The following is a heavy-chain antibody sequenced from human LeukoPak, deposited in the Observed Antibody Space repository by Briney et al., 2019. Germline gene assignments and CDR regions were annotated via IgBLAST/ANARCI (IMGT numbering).Heavy chain of an antibody. CDR1: EYSFPNYC. V-gene: IGHV5-51*01. J-gene: IGHJ4*02. CDR3: AIGRGGQQLGDY. Sequence: GESLKISCKHSEYSFPNYCIGWVRQMPGKGLEWMGIIYPDDSDTRYSPSFQGQVTVSADKSISTAYLQWSSLKASDTAMYYCAIGRGGQQLGDYWGQGTLVTVSS. D-gene: IGHD6-13*01. CDR2: IYPDDSDT.